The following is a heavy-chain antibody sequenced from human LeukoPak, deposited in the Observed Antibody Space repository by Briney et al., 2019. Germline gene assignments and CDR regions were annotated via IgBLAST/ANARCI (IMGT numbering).Heavy chain of an antibody. D-gene: IGHD5-18*01. V-gene: IGHV3-11*01. J-gene: IGHJ4*02. CDR3: ARDFRRLQIPFDY. Sequence: NPGGSLRLSCAASGFTFSDYYMSWIRQAPGKGLEWVSYISSSGSTIYYADSVKGRFTISRDNAKNSLYLQMNSLRAEDTAVYYCARDFRRLQIPFDYWGQGTLVTVSS. CDR1: GFTFSDYY. CDR2: ISSSGSTI.